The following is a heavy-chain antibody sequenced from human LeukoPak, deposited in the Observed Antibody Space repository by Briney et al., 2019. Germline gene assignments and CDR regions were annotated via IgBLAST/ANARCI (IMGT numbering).Heavy chain of an antibody. V-gene: IGHV3-23*01. CDR2: ISGSGGST. CDR1: GFTFSSYA. Sequence: GGSLRLSCAASGFTFSSYAMSWVRQAPGKGLEWVSAISGSGGSTYYADSVKGRFTISRDNSKNTLYLQMNSLRAEDTAVHYCAKGTYYGSSGTIDIWGQGTMVTVSS. CDR3: AKGTYYGSSGTIDI. D-gene: IGHD3-22*01. J-gene: IGHJ3*02.